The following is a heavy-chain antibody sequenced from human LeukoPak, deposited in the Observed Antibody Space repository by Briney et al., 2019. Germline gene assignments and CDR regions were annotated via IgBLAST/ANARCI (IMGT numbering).Heavy chain of an antibody. Sequence: SETLSLTCTVSGGSISSSSYYWGWIRQPPGKGLEWIGSIYYSGSTYYNPSLKSRVTISVDTSKNQFSLKLSSVTAADTAVYYCARDLRQRSGYYPDWYFDLWDRGTLVTVSS. J-gene: IGHJ2*01. V-gene: IGHV4-39*07. D-gene: IGHD3-22*01. CDR2: IYYSGST. CDR3: ARDLRQRSGYYPDWYFDL. CDR1: GGSISSSSYY.